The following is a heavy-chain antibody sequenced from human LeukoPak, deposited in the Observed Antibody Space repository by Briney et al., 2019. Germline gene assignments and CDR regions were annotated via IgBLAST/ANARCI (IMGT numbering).Heavy chain of an antibody. V-gene: IGHV4-34*01. J-gene: IGHJ4*02. D-gene: IGHD3-9*01. Sequence: SETLSLTCAVYGGSFSGYYWSWIRQPPGKGLEWIGEINHSGSTNYNPSLKSRVTISVDTSKNQFSLKLSSVTAADTAVYYCARCARAVLRYFDWLPYFDYWGQGTLVTVSS. CDR2: INHSGST. CDR1: GGSFSGYY. CDR3: ARCARAVLRYFDWLPYFDY.